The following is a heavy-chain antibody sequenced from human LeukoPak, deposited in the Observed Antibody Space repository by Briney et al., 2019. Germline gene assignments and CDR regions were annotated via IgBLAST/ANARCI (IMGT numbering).Heavy chain of an antibody. CDR3: ARYSGTYRDY. J-gene: IGHJ4*02. V-gene: IGHV3-9*01. D-gene: IGHD1-26*01. CDR1: GFTFDDYA. CDR2: ISWNSGSI. Sequence: GRSLRLSCAASGFTFDDYAMHWVRQAPGKGLEWVSGISWNSGSIGYADSVKGRFTISRDNAKNSLYLQMNSLRAEDTALYYCARYSGTYRDYWGQGTLVTVSS.